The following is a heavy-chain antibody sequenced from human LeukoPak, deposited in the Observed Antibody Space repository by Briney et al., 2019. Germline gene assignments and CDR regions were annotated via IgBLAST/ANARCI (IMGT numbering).Heavy chain of an antibody. J-gene: IGHJ3*02. Sequence: GGSLRLSCAASGFTFSSYAMSWVRLAPGKGLDWVSAISGSGGNTYYADSVKGRFTISRDNPNDTVYLQMNSLRAEDTAIYYCSKRDYNSWSGKGSGGFDIWGQGTMVTVSS. CDR2: ISGSGGNT. V-gene: IGHV3-23*01. D-gene: IGHD3-3*01. CDR1: GFTFSSYA. CDR3: SKRDYNSWSGKGSGGFDI.